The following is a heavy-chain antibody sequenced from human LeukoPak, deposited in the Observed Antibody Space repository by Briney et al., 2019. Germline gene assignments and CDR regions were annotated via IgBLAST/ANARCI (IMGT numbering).Heavy chain of an antibody. V-gene: IGHV4-59*01. J-gene: IGHJ4*02. D-gene: IGHD2-15*01. CDR1: GGSISSYY. CDR2: IYYSGST. Sequence: SETLSLTCTGSGGSISSYYWSWIRQPPGKGLEWVGYIYYSGSTNYNPSLKSRVTISVDTSKNQFSLKLSSVTAADTAVYYCARFLGYCSGGSCSAFDYWGQGTLVTVSS. CDR3: ARFLGYCSGGSCSAFDY.